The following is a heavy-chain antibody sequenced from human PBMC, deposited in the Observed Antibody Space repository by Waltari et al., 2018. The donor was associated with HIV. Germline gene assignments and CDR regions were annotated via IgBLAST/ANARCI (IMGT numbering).Heavy chain of an antibody. CDR2: ISWDSRIM. Sequence: VLLVISGLHLVQLGWSMILPCVASGFLSDCNALHWVRQGPGKRLVCVSRISWDSRIMGYGDSVKGRFTIPRDNAKNSLYLQMSSLRAEDTAVYYCARDRNKSFYFYGMDVWGQGTTVTVSS. CDR1: GFLSDCNA. CDR3: ARDRNKSFYFYGMDV. V-gene: IGHV3-9*02. D-gene: IGHD3-16*02. J-gene: IGHJ6*02.